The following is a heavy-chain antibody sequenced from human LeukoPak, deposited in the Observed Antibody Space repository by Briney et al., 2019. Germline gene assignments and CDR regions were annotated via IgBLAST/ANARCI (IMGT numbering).Heavy chain of an antibody. CDR3: ARQKCTSTSCLTKNAFDI. D-gene: IGHD2-2*01. J-gene: IGHJ3*02. CDR2: IYTSGST. V-gene: IGHV4-4*09. Sequence: PSETLSLTCTVSGSIIGYYWSWIRQPPGKGLEWIGYIYTSGSTNYNPSLESRVTISVNPSKNQFSLDLSSVTAADTAVYYCARQKCTSTSCLTKNAFDIWGQGTMVTVSS. CDR1: GSIIGYY.